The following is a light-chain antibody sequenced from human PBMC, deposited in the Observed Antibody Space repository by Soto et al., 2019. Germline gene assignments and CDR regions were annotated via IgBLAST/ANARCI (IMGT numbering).Light chain of an antibody. CDR1: QAIGTA. CDR2: AAS. V-gene: IGKV1-39*01. J-gene: IGKJ1*01. Sequence: IQMTQSPSSLSASVGDRVTITCRASQAIGTALGWYQQKPGKAPKRLIYAASSLQSGAPPRFSGSGSGTDFTLTISNLQPEDFATYYCQQSYGTPWTFGQGTKV. CDR3: QQSYGTPWT.